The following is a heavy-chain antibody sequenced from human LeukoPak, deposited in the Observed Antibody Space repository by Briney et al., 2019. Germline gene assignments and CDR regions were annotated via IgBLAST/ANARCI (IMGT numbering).Heavy chain of an antibody. V-gene: IGHV5-51*01. CDR2: IYPGDSGP. Sequence: GESLQISCKVSGYSFTSYCIGWVRQMPGKGLEWMGIIYPGDSGPTYSPSFQGQVTISVDKSINTAYLQWSSLQASDTAMYYCGMSGDRVPLQVDVFDVGGQGTMVTVST. J-gene: IGHJ3*01. D-gene: IGHD1-26*01. CDR1: GYSFTSYC. CDR3: GMSGDRVPLQVDVFDV.